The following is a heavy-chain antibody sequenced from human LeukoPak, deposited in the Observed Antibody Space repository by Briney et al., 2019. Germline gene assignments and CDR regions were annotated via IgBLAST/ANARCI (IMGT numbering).Heavy chain of an antibody. CDR3: ARASPTTVTTYYYGMDA. J-gene: IGHJ6*02. CDR1: GYTFTSYA. V-gene: IGHV7-4-1*02. Sequence: ASVKVSCKASGYTFTSYAMNWVRQAPGQGLEWMGWINTNTGNPTYAQGFTGRFVFSLDTSVSTAYLQTSSLKAEDTAVYYCARASPTTVTTYYYGMDAWGQGTTVTVSS. D-gene: IGHD4-17*01. CDR2: INTNTGNP.